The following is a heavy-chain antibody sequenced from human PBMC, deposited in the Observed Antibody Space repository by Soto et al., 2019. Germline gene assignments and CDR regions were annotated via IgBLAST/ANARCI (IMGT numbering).Heavy chain of an antibody. V-gene: IGHV4-31*03. J-gene: IGHJ4*02. Sequence: TLSLTCTVSGGSISSGGYYWSWIRQHPGKGLEWIGYIYYSGSTYYNPSLKSRVTISVDTSKNQFSLKLSSVTAADTAVYYCARDPGGNSPRLYFDYWGQGTLVTVSS. D-gene: IGHD2-21*02. CDR3: ARDPGGNSPRLYFDY. CDR2: IYYSGST. CDR1: GGSISSGGYY.